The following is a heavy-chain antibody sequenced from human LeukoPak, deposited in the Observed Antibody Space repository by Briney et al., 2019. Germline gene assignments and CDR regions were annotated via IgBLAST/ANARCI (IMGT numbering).Heavy chain of an antibody. Sequence: SETLSLTCTVSGDSISNYYWSWIRQPPGKGLEWIGYIYYSGSTNYNPSLKSRVTISVDTSKNQFSLKLSSVTAADTAVYYCARVGGYSGYAVIWGQGTLVTVSS. D-gene: IGHD5-12*01. CDR2: IYYSGST. J-gene: IGHJ4*02. CDR1: GDSISNYY. V-gene: IGHV4-59*01. CDR3: ARVGGYSGYAVI.